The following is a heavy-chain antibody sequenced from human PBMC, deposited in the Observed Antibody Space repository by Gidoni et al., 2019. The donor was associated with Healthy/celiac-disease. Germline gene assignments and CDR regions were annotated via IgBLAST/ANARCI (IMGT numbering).Heavy chain of an antibody. CDR1: GFTFSSYG. D-gene: IGHD3-3*01. CDR2: IWYDGSNK. Sequence: QVQLVESGGGVVQPGRSLRLSCAASGFTFSSYGMHWVRQAPGKGLECVAVIWYDGSNKYYADSVKGRFTISRDNSKNTLYLQMNSLRAEDTAVYYCARDLRSGYFYGPDYWGQGTLVTVSS. V-gene: IGHV3-33*01. J-gene: IGHJ4*02. CDR3: ARDLRSGYFYGPDY.